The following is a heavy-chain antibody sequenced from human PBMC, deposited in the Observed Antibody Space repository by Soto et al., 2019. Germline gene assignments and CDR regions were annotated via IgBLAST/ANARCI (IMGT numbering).Heavy chain of an antibody. CDR3: AKEYTSSWTFDP. J-gene: IGHJ5*02. CDR1: GFTFRSYG. D-gene: IGHD6-13*01. V-gene: IGHV3-23*01. CDR2: ISAGGGST. Sequence: GGSLRLSCAASGFTFRSYGMSWVRQAPGKGLEWVSAISAGGGSTYSADSVKGRFTISRDNSKDTLYLQMNSLRVEDTAVYYCAKEYTSSWTFDPRGQGTLVTVSS.